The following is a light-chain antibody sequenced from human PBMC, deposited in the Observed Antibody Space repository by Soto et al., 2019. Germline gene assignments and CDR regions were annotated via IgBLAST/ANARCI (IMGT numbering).Light chain of an antibody. CDR2: GAS. CDR1: QSVSSSY. V-gene: IGKV3-20*01. CDR3: QQYGSSRT. J-gene: IGKJ1*01. Sequence: PGERATLSCRASQSVSSSYLAWYQQKPGQAPRLLIYGASSRATGIPDRFSGSGSGADFTLTISRLEPEDFAVYYCQQYGSSRTFGQGTKVEIK.